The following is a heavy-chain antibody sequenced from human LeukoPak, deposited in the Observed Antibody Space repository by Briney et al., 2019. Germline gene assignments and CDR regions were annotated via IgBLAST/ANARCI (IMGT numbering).Heavy chain of an antibody. CDR3: ARLAPPYYDILTGYYYYDGMDV. CDR2: IDPSDSYT. CDR1: GYSFTSYW. J-gene: IGHJ6*04. D-gene: IGHD3-9*01. Sequence: GESLKISCKGSGYSFTSYWISWVRQMPGKGLEWMGRIDPSDSYTNYSPSFQGHVTISADKSISTAYLQWSSLKASDTAMYYCARLAPPYYDILTGYYYYDGMDVWGKGTTVTVSS. V-gene: IGHV5-10-1*01.